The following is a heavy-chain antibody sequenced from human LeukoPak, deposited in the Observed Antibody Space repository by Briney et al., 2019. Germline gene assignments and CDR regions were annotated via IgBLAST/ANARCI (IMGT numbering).Heavy chain of an antibody. D-gene: IGHD2-2*01. CDR3: AKDPDIVVVPAALDY. V-gene: IGHV3-23*01. J-gene: IGHJ4*02. Sequence: GGSLRLSCAASGFTFSSYAMSWVRQAPGKGLEWASAISGSGGSTYYADSVKGRFTISRDNSKNTLYLQMNSLRAEDTAVYYCAKDPDIVVVPAALDYWGQGTLVTVSS. CDR1: GFTFSSYA. CDR2: ISGSGGST.